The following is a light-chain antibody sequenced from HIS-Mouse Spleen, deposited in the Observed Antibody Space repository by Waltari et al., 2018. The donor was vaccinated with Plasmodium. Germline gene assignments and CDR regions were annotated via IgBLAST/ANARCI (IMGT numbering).Light chain of an antibody. CDR1: ALPKQY. V-gene: IGLV3-10*01. CDR3: YSTDSSGNHRV. Sequence: SYELTQPPSVSVSPGQTARITRSRDALPKQYAYWYQQKSGQAPVLVIYEDSKRPSGIPERFSGSSSGTMATLTISGAQVEDEADYYCYSTDSSGNHRVFGGGTKLTVL. CDR2: EDS. J-gene: IGLJ3*02.